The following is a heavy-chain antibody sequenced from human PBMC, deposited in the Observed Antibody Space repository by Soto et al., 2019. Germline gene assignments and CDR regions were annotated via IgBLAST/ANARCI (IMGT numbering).Heavy chain of an antibody. J-gene: IGHJ4*02. CDR3: ARYWSVGRGSTIPGIAFDY. CDR2: ISYDGSIK. V-gene: IGHV3-30-3*01. D-gene: IGHD5-12*01. CDR1: GFTVSSYA. Sequence: PAGSLGLSCAASGFTVSSYAVAVVLKAPVKGLQWVAVISYDGSIKYYADSRKGRVTISRDNSKNTLYLQMNSLRAEDTAVYYYARYWSVGRGSTIPGIAFDYWGQGALVTVS.